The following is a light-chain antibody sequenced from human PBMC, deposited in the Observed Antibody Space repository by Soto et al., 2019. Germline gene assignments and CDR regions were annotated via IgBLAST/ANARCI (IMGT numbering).Light chain of an antibody. CDR1: QSVENY. CDR2: DTS. V-gene: IGKV3-11*01. CDR3: HQRYIWPPLT. J-gene: IGKJ4*01. Sequence: EIVLTQSPATLSLSPGERATLSCRASQSVENYLAWFQQKRGQAPRLLIYDTSNRAAGIPDRFSGSGSCTDFTLTIRSLEPEDFAVYYCHQRYIWPPLTFGGGTKVEIQ.